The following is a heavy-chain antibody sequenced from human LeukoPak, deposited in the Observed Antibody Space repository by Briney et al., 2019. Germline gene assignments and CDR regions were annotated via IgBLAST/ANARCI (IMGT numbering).Heavy chain of an antibody. Sequence: ASLKVSCKPSGYTFTNYGLNWVRQAPGQGLKCMGWISDYNNNTNYAQKFQGRVTMTTDTSTNTAYMEVRSLRSDDTAFYYCARGFPSGKQWLTNWGEGTLVTVSS. CDR3: ARGFPSGKQWLTN. V-gene: IGHV1-18*01. J-gene: IGHJ4*02. D-gene: IGHD6-19*01. CDR1: GYTFTNYG. CDR2: ISDYNNNT.